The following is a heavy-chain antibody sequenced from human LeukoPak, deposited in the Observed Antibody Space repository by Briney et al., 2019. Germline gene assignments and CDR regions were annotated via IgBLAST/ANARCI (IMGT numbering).Heavy chain of an antibody. J-gene: IGHJ5*02. CDR3: TRAELLWFGDCNWFDP. CDR2: IRSKAYGGTT. CDR1: GFTFGDYA. V-gene: IGHV3-49*04. Sequence: GGSLRLSCTASGFTFGDYAMSWVRQAPGKGLEWVGFIRSKAYGGTTEYAASAKGRFTISRDDSKSIAYLQMNSLKTEDTAVYYCTRAELLWFGDCNWFDPWGQGTLVTVSS. D-gene: IGHD3-10*01.